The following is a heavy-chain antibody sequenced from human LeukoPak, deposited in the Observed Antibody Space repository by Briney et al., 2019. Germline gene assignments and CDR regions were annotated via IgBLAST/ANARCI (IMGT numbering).Heavy chain of an antibody. CDR2: LSISGGRT. Sequence: PGGSLRLSCAASGFTFTNYAMSWVRQAPGKGVERVSTLSISGGRTYYADSVKGRFTISRESSKNSVYLKMNRLRAEDTAVYYCAKDQSSGWVIFDYWGQGALVTLSS. CDR1: GFTFTNYA. V-gene: IGHV3-23*01. J-gene: IGHJ4*02. CDR3: AKDQSSGWVIFDY. D-gene: IGHD6-19*01.